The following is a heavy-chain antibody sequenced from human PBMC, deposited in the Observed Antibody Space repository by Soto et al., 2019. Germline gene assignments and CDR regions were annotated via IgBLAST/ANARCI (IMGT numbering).Heavy chain of an antibody. D-gene: IGHD3-22*01. CDR2: IIPIFGTA. Sequence: SVKLCWKASVGTLSRYAISWGRQAPGQGLEWMGGIIPIFGTANYAQKFQGRVTITSDKSTSTAYMELRSLRYEDTAVYYCAREREYYDSSGYYYALDYWGQGTLVTVSS. CDR3: AREREYYDSSGYYYALDY. V-gene: IGHV1-69*06. J-gene: IGHJ4*02. CDR1: VGTLSRYA.